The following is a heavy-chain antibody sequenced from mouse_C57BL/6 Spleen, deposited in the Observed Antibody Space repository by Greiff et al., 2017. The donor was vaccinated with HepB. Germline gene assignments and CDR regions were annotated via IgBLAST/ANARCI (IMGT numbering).Heavy chain of an antibody. CDR3: ARAYYGNYVGY. Sequence: VQLQQSGPGLVQPSQSLSITCTVSGFSLTSYGVHWVRQSPGKGLEWLGVIWSGGSTDHNTAFLYRLSISKDNSKSQVFVTMNSLQADDTAIYYCARAYYGNYVGYWGQGTTLTVSS. J-gene: IGHJ2*01. V-gene: IGHV2-2*01. CDR1: GFSLTSYG. D-gene: IGHD2-10*01. CDR2: IWSGGST.